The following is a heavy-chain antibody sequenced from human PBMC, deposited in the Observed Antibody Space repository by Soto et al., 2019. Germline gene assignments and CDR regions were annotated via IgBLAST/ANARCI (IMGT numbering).Heavy chain of an antibody. CDR2: ISFDSRDK. J-gene: IGHJ3*01. Sequence: QVQLVESGGGVVQPGRSLXXSCAASGFTFSAYGIHWVRQAPGKGLEWVATISFDSRDKLYVDSMNGRLTISRENSRNTVYLQMDSLRAEDTAVYHCARVCGGDCGNAFDVWGQGTVVAVSS. V-gene: IGHV3-33*05. CDR1: GFTFSAYG. D-gene: IGHD2-21*02. CDR3: ARVCGGDCGNAFDV.